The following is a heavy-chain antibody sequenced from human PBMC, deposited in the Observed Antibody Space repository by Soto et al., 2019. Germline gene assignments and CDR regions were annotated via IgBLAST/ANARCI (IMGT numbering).Heavy chain of an antibody. D-gene: IGHD6-19*01. CDR2: IYHGGTT. Sequence: SETLSLTCSVSGYSIRSGSYWGWIRQPSGKGPEWIASIYHGGTTFYNPSLKSRVTLSVDTSNNQFSLKLTSVTAADTAVYYCARVHVMVVAGSTFDYWGHGTLVTVSS. V-gene: IGHV4-38-2*02. CDR3: ARVHVMVVAGSTFDY. CDR1: GYSIRSGSY. J-gene: IGHJ4*01.